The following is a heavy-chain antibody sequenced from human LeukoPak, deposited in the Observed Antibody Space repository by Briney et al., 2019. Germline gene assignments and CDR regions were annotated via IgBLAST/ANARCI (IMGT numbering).Heavy chain of an antibody. CDR1: GFTFGSYG. CDR3: AKDSLWFGESYFDY. D-gene: IGHD3-10*01. V-gene: IGHV3-30*18. Sequence: GRSLRLSCAASGFTFGSYGMHWVRQAPGKGLEWVAVISYDGSNKYYADSVKGRFTISRDNSKNTLYLQMNSLRAEDTAVYYCAKDSLWFGESYFDYWGQGTLVTVSS. CDR2: ISYDGSNK. J-gene: IGHJ4*02.